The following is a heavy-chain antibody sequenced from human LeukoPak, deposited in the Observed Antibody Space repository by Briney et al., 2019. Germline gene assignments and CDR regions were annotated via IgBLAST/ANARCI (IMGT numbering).Heavy chain of an antibody. V-gene: IGHV3-30-3*01. D-gene: IGHD6-19*01. Sequence: GGSLRLSCAASGFTFSSYAMHWVRQAPGKGLEWVAVISFDGSNAFYADSVRGRFTISRDNSKDTLYLQMNSLRAEDTAVYYCARDDSSGWLPFDAFDIWGQGTMVTVSS. J-gene: IGHJ3*02. CDR3: ARDDSSGWLPFDAFDI. CDR1: GFTFSSYA. CDR2: ISFDGSNA.